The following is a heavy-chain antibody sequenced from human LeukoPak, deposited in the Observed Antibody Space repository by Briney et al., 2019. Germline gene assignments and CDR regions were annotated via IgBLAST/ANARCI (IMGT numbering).Heavy chain of an antibody. V-gene: IGHV4-39*07. Sequence: SETLSLTCTASGGSISSNTYYWGWIRQPPGKGLEWIGSIYYSGSTFYNPSLKSRVTISVDTSKNQFSLRLSSVTAADTAVYYCASSAAGLTKFDYWGQGALVTVSS. CDR2: IYYSGST. D-gene: IGHD6-13*01. CDR3: ASSAAGLTKFDY. CDR1: GGSISSNTYY. J-gene: IGHJ4*02.